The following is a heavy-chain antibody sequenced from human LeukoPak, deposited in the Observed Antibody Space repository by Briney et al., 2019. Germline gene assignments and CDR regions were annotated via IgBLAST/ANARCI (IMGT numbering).Heavy chain of an antibody. D-gene: IGHD5-12*01. J-gene: IGHJ4*02. V-gene: IGHV1-8*01. CDR1: GYTFTSYD. CDR3: ARDSGYDYGFLP. Sequence: ASVKVSCKASGYTFTSYDINWMRHPTGQGLEWMGWMNPNSGNTGYAQKFQGRVTMTRNTSISTAYMELSSLRSEDTAVYYCARDSGYDYGFLPWGQGTLVTVSS. CDR2: MNPNSGNT.